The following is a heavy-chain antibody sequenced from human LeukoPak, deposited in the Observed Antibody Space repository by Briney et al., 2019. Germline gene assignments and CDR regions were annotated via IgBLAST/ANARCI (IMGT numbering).Heavy chain of an antibody. CDR3: AREYSSSWKLNDAFDI. D-gene: IGHD6-13*01. Sequence: SETLSLICTVSGGSISSGGYYWSWIRQPAGKGLEWIGRIYASGSTNYTPSLKSRVTISLDTSKNQFSLKLSSVTAADTAVYYCAREYSSSWKLNDAFDIWGQGTMVTVSS. CDR1: GGSISSGGYY. V-gene: IGHV4-61*02. J-gene: IGHJ3*02. CDR2: IYASGST.